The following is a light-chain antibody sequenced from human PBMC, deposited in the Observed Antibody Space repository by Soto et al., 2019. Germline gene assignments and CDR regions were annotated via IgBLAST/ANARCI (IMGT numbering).Light chain of an antibody. V-gene: IGKV1-39*01. Sequence: TRCRSDGPAWVGNGVNIIGRGSQSVSFYLNWYQQKPGKAPKLLIYTASNVQSGVPSRISGSGSGTDFTLTISNLQPEDFARYYCQQSYTRPRTFGQGTMVDIK. CDR2: TAS. CDR3: QQSYTRPRT. J-gene: IGKJ1*01. CDR1: QSVSFY.